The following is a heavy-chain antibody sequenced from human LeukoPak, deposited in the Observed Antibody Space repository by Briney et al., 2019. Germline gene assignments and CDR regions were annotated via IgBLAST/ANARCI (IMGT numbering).Heavy chain of an antibody. CDR2: IIPIFGTA. J-gene: IGHJ6*04. Sequence: ASVSVSCTASGGTFSSYAISWVRQAPGQGLEWMGGIIPIFGTANYAQKFQGRVTITADKSTSTAYMELSSLRSEDTAVYYCARDRYYYGSGSLMDVWGKGTTVTVSS. CDR1: GGTFSSYA. D-gene: IGHD3-10*01. CDR3: ARDRYYYGSGSLMDV. V-gene: IGHV1-69*06.